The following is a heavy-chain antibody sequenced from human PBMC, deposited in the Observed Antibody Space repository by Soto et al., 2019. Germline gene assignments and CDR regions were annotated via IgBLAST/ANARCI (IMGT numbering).Heavy chain of an antibody. CDR3: VRGASLNFDY. J-gene: IGHJ4*02. Sequence: GGSLRLSCAASGFTFDGYCISLARQAPGEGLEGVSGVNWNGGSTGYADSVNGRFTISRGNAKISLYLQMNSLRAEDTAFYYCVRGASLNFDYWGQGTLVTVSS. D-gene: IGHD1-26*01. CDR1: GFTFDGYC. V-gene: IGHV3-20*04. CDR2: VNWNGGST.